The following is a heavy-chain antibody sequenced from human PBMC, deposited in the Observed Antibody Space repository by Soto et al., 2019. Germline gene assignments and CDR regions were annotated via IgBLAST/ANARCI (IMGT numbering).Heavy chain of an antibody. CDR1: EFTFSTYA. D-gene: IGHD2-2*02. CDR2: ISASGVST. J-gene: IGHJ4*02. CDR3: ARGLGYCSSTGCYICFDS. Sequence: LRLSCAASEFTFSTYAMSWVRQAPGKGLEWVSTISASGVSTYYADSVKGRFTISRDNSKNTLFLQMNSLRAEDTAVHYCARGLGYCSSTGCYICFDSWGQGTLVTVSS. V-gene: IGHV3-23*01.